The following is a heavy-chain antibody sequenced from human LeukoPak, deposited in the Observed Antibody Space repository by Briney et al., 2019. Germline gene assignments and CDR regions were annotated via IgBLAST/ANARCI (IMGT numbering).Heavy chain of an antibody. D-gene: IGHD3-10*01. CDR2: IHTAGDT. CDR1: GFTFNNYD. V-gene: IGHV3-13*01. Sequence: PGGSLRLSCAASGFTFNNYDMHWVRQTTGEGLEWVSSIHTAGDTHYSGSAKGRFIISRENVKNSLYLQMNSLRAEDTAVYYCTTVGGFDPWGQGTLVTVSS. CDR3: TTVGGFDP. J-gene: IGHJ5*02.